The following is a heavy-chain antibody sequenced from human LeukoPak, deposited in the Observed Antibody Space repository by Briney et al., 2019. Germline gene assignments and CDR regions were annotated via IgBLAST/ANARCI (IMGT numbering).Heavy chain of an antibody. CDR2: IRYDGSNK. CDR1: GFTFSSYG. Sequence: PGGSLRLSCAAAGFTFSSYGMHWVRQAPGKGLEWVAFIRYDGSNKYYADSVKGRFTISRDNSKNKLYLQMNSLRAEDTAVYYCAKDSGRITXVXXXDXXXQGT. V-gene: IGHV3-30*02. J-gene: IGHJ4*02. CDR3: AKDSGRITXVXXXDX. D-gene: IGHD3-10*01.